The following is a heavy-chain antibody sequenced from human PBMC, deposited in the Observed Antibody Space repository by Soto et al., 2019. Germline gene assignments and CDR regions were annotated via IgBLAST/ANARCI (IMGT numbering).Heavy chain of an antibody. J-gene: IGHJ6*03. CDR1: GFTFSSYA. D-gene: IGHD2-2*02. V-gene: IGHV3-23*01. Sequence: GGSLRLSCAASGFTFSSYAMSWVRQAPGKGLEWVSAISGSGGSTDYADSVKGRVTSSRDNSKNTRYLQMNRLRAEDTAVYYCAKNPKGYCSSTSCYNYMDVWGKGTTVTVSS. CDR2: ISGSGGST. CDR3: AKNPKGYCSSTSCYNYMDV.